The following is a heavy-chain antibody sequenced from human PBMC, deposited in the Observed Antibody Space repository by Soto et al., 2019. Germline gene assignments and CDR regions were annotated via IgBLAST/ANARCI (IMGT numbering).Heavy chain of an antibody. CDR3: AKDYDYGDSRPFDY. CDR2: IIGIGDTA. D-gene: IGHD4-17*01. CDR1: GFSFRDYG. Sequence: EVQLLEAGGGLVQPGGSLRLSCAASGFSFRDYGMIWVRQAPGKGLEWRSAIIGIGDTAYYADSVRGRFTISRDNSKNTLYLQLNDLGAEDTAIYYWAKDYDYGDSRPFDYWGQGTLVTVSS. J-gene: IGHJ4*02. V-gene: IGHV3-23*01.